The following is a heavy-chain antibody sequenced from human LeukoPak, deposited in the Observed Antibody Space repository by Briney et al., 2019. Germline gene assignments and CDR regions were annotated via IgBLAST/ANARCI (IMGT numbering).Heavy chain of an antibody. CDR3: ARVPTYFDRVWGISETQEFDY. CDR1: GYTFTNYD. CDR2: MNPNSGNR. V-gene: IGHV1-8*01. J-gene: IGHJ4*02. D-gene: IGHD3-16*01. Sequence: AASVKVSCKASGYTFTNYDINWVRQATGQALEWVGWMNPNSGNRGYAESFQGRVTMTMNTSVNTAYMELITLTSEDTAVYYCARVPTYFDRVWGISETQEFDYWGQGTLVTVSS.